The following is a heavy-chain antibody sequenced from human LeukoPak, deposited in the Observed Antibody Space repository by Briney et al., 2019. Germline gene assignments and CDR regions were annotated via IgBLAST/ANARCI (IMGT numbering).Heavy chain of an antibody. Sequence: GGSLRLSCAASGFTFSSYAMSWVRQAPGKGLEWVSAISGSGGSTYYADSVKGRFTVSRDNSKSTLYLQMNSLRAEDTAVYYCAKASQGYTSSSYAYWGQGTLVTVSS. V-gene: IGHV3-23*01. J-gene: IGHJ4*02. CDR3: AKASQGYTSSSYAY. CDR1: GFTFSSYA. CDR2: ISGSGGST. D-gene: IGHD6-13*01.